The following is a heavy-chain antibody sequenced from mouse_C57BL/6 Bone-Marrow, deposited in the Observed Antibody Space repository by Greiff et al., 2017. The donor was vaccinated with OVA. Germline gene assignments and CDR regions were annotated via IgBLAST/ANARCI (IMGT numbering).Heavy chain of an antibody. CDR2: IYPRSGNT. J-gene: IGHJ4*01. V-gene: IGHV1-81*01. Sequence: QVQLKQSGAELARPRASVKLSCKASGYTFTSYGISWVKQRTGQGLEWIGEIYPRSGNTYYNEKFKGKATLTADKSSSTAYMELRSLTSEDSAVYFCARWGLIRKAMDYWGQGTSVTVSS. CDR1: GYTFTSYG. D-gene: IGHD1-1*01. CDR3: ARWGLIRKAMDY.